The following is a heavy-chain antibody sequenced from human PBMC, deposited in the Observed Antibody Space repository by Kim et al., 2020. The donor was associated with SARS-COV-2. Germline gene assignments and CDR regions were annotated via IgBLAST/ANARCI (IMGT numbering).Heavy chain of an antibody. Sequence: GGSLRLSCAASGFTFSSYGMHWVRQAPGKGLEWVAAILYDGSNKYYADSVKGRFTISRDNSKNTLYLQMNSLRAEDTAVYYCAKDTITATYYDFWSGYYPGYGSSWYLDYWGQGTLVTVSS. CDR3: AKDTITATYYDFWSGYYPGYGSSWYLDY. CDR1: GFTFSSYG. J-gene: IGHJ4*02. V-gene: IGHV3-30*18. CDR2: ILYDGSNK. D-gene: IGHD3-3*01.